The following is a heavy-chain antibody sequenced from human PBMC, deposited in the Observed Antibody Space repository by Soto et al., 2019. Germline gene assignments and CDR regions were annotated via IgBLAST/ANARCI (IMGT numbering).Heavy chain of an antibody. CDR1: GFTFSSYA. J-gene: IGHJ3*02. Sequence: PGGSLRLSCAASGFTFSSYAMSWVRQAPGKGLEWVSSISSYGDKTYYADSVKGRFTISRDNSKNTLYLQMNSLRAEDTAVYYCAKTFCSSGSCYSVHYAFDIWGQGTMVTVSS. V-gene: IGHV3-23*01. CDR3: AKTFCSSGSCYSVHYAFDI. D-gene: IGHD2-15*01. CDR2: ISSYGDKT.